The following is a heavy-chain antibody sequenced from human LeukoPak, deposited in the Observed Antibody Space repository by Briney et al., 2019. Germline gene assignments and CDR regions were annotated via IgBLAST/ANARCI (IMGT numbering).Heavy chain of an antibody. CDR2: AYYSGST. J-gene: IGHJ3*02. V-gene: IGHV4-59*02. CDR3: ARVGCTSTSCPRKNAFDT. CDR1: GGSVTNYY. Sequence: SETLSLTCTVSGGSVTNYYWSWVRQPPGKGLEWIGYAYYSGSTNYNPSLKSRVIISVDTAKNQFSLNLTSATAGDTARYYCARVGCTSTSCPRKNAFDTWGQGTMVSVSS. D-gene: IGHD2-2*01.